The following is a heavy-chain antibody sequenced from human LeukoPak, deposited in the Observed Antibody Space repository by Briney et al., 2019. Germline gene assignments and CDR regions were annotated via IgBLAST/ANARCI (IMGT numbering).Heavy chain of an antibody. CDR1: GFTFSSYS. CDR2: ISSTGSYI. CDR3: AREMDDILTGYGLDY. D-gene: IGHD3-9*01. Sequence: PGGSLRLSCAASGFTFSSYSMNWVRQAPGKGLEWVSSISSTGSYIFYADSVEGRFTISRDSAKNSLYLQMNSLRAEDTAVYYCAREMDDILTGYGLDYWGQGTLVTVSS. J-gene: IGHJ4*02. V-gene: IGHV3-21*01.